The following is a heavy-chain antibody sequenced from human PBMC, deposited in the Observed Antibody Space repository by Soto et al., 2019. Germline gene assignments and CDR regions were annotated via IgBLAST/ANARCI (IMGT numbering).Heavy chain of an antibody. J-gene: IGHJ5*01. V-gene: IGHV1-18*01. CDR3: AGDSETRCCSDNWCVS. CDR2: ISAYNGNP. CDR1: GYTFTSYG. Sequence: QVQLVQSGAEVKKPGASVKVSCKASGYTFTSYGISWVRQAPGQGLEWMGWISAYNGNPNSAQKLQGRVTMTTGTSTSNAYMELGRLRPDDTSVYYCAGDSETRCCSDNWCVSLGKCSLVTVSS. D-gene: IGHD2-15*01.